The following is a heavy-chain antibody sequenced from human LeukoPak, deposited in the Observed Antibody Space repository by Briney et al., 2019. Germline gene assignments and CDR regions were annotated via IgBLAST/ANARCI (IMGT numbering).Heavy chain of an antibody. D-gene: IGHD2-21*02. J-gene: IGHJ2*01. CDR3: AKSIEYCGADCYGYFDL. Sequence: GASVKVSCKASGGTFSNYAISWVRQAPGQGLEWMGGINPNSGATNYAQKFQGRVTMTRDTSISTAYMELTTLRSDDTAVYYCAKSIEYCGADCYGYFDLWGRGTLVTVSS. V-gene: IGHV1-2*02. CDR1: GGTFSNYA. CDR2: INPNSGAT.